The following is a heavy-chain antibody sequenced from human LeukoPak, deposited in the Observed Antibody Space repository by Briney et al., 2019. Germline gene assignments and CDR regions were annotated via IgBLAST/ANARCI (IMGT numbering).Heavy chain of an antibody. D-gene: IGHD3-22*01. J-gene: IGHJ4*02. V-gene: IGHV4-39*01. CDR2: NYYSGST. Sequence: SETLSLTCTVSGGSISSNSYYWGWIRQPPGKGLEWIGSNYYSGSTYYNPSLKSRVTISVDTSKNQFSLKLSSVTAADTAVYYCASTYAYITMITGLHWGQGTLVTVSS. CDR1: GGSISSNSYY. CDR3: ASTYAYITMITGLH.